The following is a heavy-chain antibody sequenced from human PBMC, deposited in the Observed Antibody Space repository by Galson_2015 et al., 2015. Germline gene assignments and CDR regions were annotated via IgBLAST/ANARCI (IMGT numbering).Heavy chain of an antibody. CDR2: TYYRSKWYN. CDR3: AREGETLIRITKIVAGPDAFDI. V-gene: IGHV6-1*01. Sequence: CAISGDSVSSNSAAWNWIRQSPSRGLEWLGRTYYRSKWYNDYAVSAKSRITINPDTSKNQFSLQLNSVTPEDTAVYYCAREGETLIRITKIVAGPDAFDIWGQGTMVTVSS. D-gene: IGHD3-22*01. CDR1: GDSVSSNSAA. J-gene: IGHJ3*02.